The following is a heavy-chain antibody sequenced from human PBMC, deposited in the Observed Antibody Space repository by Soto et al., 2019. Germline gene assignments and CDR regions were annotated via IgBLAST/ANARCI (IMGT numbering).Heavy chain of an antibody. CDR3: VKGVSKWLLLDY. CDR1: VFTFISYA. D-gene: IGHD3-22*01. V-gene: IGHV3-64D*06. Sequence: PGWSLRLSCSSSVFTFISYAMHWVRQAPGKGLEYVSAISSNGGSTYYADSVKGRFTISRDNSKNTLYLQMSSLRAEDTAVYYCVKGVSKWLLLDYWGQGTLVTVSS. CDR2: ISSNGGST. J-gene: IGHJ4*02.